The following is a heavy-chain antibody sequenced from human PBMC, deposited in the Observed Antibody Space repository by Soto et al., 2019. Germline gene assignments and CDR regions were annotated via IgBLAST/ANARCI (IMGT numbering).Heavy chain of an antibody. CDR2: ISAYNGNT. CDR3: ARGVTPIDY. Sequence: QVQLVQSGAEVKKPGASVKVSCKTSGYTFTNFGLSWVRQAPGQGLEWMGWISAYNGNTNYAQNFQGRVTMTTDTSTSIGYMELRSLRSDDTAVYYCARGVTPIDYWGQGTLVTVSS. V-gene: IGHV1-18*01. CDR1: GYTFTNFG. J-gene: IGHJ4*02. D-gene: IGHD2-15*01.